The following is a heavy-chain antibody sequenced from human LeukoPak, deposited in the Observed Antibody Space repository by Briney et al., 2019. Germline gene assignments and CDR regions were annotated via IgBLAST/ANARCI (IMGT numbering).Heavy chain of an antibody. J-gene: IGHJ4*02. CDR3: TRRGSYYLDY. CDR2: IRSKANSYAT. CDR1: GFTFSGSA. D-gene: IGHD1-26*01. Sequence: PGGSLRLFCAASGFTFSGSAMHWVRQASGKGLEWVGRIRSKANSYATAYAASVKGRFTISRDDSKNTAYLQMNSLKTEDTAVYYCTRRGSYYLDYWGQGTLVTVSS. V-gene: IGHV3-73*01.